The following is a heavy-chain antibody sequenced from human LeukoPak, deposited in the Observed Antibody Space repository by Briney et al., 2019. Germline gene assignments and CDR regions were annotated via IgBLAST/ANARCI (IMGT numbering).Heavy chain of an antibody. V-gene: IGHV3-30*03. CDR2: ISYDGSNK. Sequence: GGSLRLSCAASGFTFSSYGMHWVRQAPGKGLEWVAVISYDGSNKYYADSVEGRFTISRDNSKNTLYLQMNSLRAEDTAVYYCATVYYYDSSGYSLSSFQHWGQGTLVTVSS. CDR3: ATVYYYDSSGYSLSSFQH. J-gene: IGHJ1*01. D-gene: IGHD3-22*01. CDR1: GFTFSSYG.